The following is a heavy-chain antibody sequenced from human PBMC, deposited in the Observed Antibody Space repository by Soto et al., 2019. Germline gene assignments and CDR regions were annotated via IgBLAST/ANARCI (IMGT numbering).Heavy chain of an antibody. CDR2: VFPGDSDT. V-gene: IGHV5-51*01. CDR1: GYSFTIYW. D-gene: IGHD6-6*01. CDR3: ARHYSTSSPDS. Sequence: GESLKISCSASGYSFTIYWIGWVRQMPGQGLEWMGIVFPGDSDTKYSPSFQGQVTISADKSINTAYLQWSGLRASDTAMYYCARHYSTSSPDSWGQGTLVTVSS. J-gene: IGHJ4*02.